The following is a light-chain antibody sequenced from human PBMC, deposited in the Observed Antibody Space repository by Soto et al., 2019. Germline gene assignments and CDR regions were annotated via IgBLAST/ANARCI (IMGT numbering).Light chain of an antibody. CDR2: ETS. CDR1: QSVRANY. V-gene: IGKV3-20*01. Sequence: DMVLTQSPGTLSLSPGERATLSCRASQSVRANYVAWYQQKPGQAPRVLIYETSRGATGIPDRFSGSGSGTDFTLAISRLKPEDFAVYYCLQYGNPPYTFGQGTKVEIK. CDR3: LQYGNPPYT. J-gene: IGKJ2*01.